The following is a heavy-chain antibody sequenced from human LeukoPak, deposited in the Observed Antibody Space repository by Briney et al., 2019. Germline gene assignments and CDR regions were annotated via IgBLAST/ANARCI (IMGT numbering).Heavy chain of an antibody. Sequence: GGSLRLSCAASGFTVSSNYMSWVRQAPGKGLEWVSVIYSGGSTYDADSVKGRFTISRDNSKNTLFLQMNSLRAEDTAVYYCAREGTSSGWYPFDYWGQGTLVTVSS. V-gene: IGHV3-53*01. CDR3: AREGTSSGWYPFDY. CDR1: GFTVSSNY. D-gene: IGHD6-19*01. CDR2: IYSGGST. J-gene: IGHJ4*02.